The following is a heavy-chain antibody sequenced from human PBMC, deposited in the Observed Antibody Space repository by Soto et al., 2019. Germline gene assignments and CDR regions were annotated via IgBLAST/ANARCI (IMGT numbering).Heavy chain of an antibody. CDR3: AGGITVAGPSRDGFDI. CDR1: SGSISSSNW. V-gene: IGHV4-4*02. D-gene: IGHD6-19*01. Sequence: QVQLQESGPGLLKPSGTLSLTCAVSSGSISSSNWWRWVRQPPGKGLEWIGEIYHSGSTNKNPSLKSRVTISIDKSTHQFSLNLSSVTAADTAVYYCAGGITVAGPSRDGFDIWGQGTMVTVSS. J-gene: IGHJ3*02. CDR2: IYHSGST.